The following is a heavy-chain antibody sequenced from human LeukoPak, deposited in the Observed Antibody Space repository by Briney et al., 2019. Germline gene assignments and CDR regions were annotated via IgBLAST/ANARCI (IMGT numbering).Heavy chain of an antibody. V-gene: IGHV1-69*05. J-gene: IGHJ6*03. CDR1: GGTFSSYA. CDR2: IIPIFGTA. D-gene: IGHD3-10*01. Sequence: ASVKVSCKASGGTFSSYAISWVRQAPGQALEWIGGIIPIFGTANYAQKFQGRVTITTDESTSTAYMELSSLRSEDTAVYYCARDHYGSGSYFPGGYYYYMDVWGKGTTVTVSS. CDR3: ARDHYGSGSYFPGGYYYYMDV.